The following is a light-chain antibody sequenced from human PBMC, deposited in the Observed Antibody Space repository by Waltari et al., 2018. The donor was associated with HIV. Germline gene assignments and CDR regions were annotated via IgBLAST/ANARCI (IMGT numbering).Light chain of an antibody. CDR3: QAWDSSTAV. CDR1: KLGDKY. V-gene: IGLV3-1*01. Sequence: SYDLTQPPSVSVSPGQTASITCSGDKLGDKYACWYQQKPGQSPILVIYQDTKRPSGIPGRFSGSNSGNTATLTISGTQAMDEADYYCQAWDSSTAVFGGGTKLTVL. CDR2: QDT. J-gene: IGLJ2*01.